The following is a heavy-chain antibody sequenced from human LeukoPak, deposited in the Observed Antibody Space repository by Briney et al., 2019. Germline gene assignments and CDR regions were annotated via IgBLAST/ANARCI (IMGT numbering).Heavy chain of an antibody. V-gene: IGHV4-38-2*02. J-gene: IGHJ3*02. CDR1: GYSISSGYY. CDR2: IYHSGRT. Sequence: SETLPLTCTVSGYSISSGYYWGWIRQPLAKGLEWIGSIYHSGRTHYNPSLKSRVTISGDTSKNQFSLKLSSVTAAETAVYYCARGLTPDAFDIWGQGTMVTVSS. CDR3: ARGLTPDAFDI.